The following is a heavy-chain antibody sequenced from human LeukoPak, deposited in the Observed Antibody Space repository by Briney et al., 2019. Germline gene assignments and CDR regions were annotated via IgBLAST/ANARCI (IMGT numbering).Heavy chain of an antibody. J-gene: IGHJ3*02. CDR2: IYYSGST. CDR3: ATSSGYRPSGYDSSGYCDAFDI. Sequence: SETLSLTCTVSGGSVSSGSYYWSWIRQPPGKGLEWLGYIYYSGSTNYNPSLKSRVTISVDTSKNQFSLKLSSVTAADTAVYYCATSSGYRPSGYDSSGYCDAFDIWGQGTMVTVSS. CDR1: GGSVSSGSYY. D-gene: IGHD3-22*01. V-gene: IGHV4-61*01.